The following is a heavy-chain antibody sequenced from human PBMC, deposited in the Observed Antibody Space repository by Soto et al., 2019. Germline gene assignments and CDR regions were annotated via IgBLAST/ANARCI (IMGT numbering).Heavy chain of an antibody. CDR1: GFTFTRYS. CDR2: ISSTTNYI. J-gene: IGHJ4*02. Sequence: PGGSLRLSCAAPGFTFTRYSMNWVRQAPGKGLEWVSSISSTTNYIYYADSMKGRFTVSRDNAKNSVYLEMNSLSAEDTAVYYCARESEDLTSNFDYWGQGTLVTVSS. V-gene: IGHV3-21*01. CDR3: ARESEDLTSNFDY.